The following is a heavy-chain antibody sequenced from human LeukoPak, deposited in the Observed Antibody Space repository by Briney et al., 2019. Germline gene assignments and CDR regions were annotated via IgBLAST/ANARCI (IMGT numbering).Heavy chain of an antibody. CDR2: ISGSGGSP. D-gene: IGHD6-13*01. CDR1: GFTFSTFA. CDR3: AKTYSSSRAHYYYYYYMDV. J-gene: IGHJ6*03. V-gene: IGHV3-23*01. Sequence: GGSLRPSCAASGFTFSTFAMIWVRQPPGKGLEWVSAISGSGGSPYYADSVKGRFTISRDSSKNTLYLQMNSLRAEDTAAYYCAKTYSSSRAHYYYYYYMDVWGKGTTVTISS.